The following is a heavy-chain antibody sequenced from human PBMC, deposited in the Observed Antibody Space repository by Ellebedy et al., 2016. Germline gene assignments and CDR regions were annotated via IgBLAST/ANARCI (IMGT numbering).Heavy chain of an antibody. V-gene: IGHV4-61*10. J-gene: IGHJ4*02. CDR3: ASSRGTGRFDY. D-gene: IGHD1-1*01. CDR1: GGSISSSSYY. Sequence: SETLSLTXTVSGGSISSSSYYWSWIRQPAGKGLEWIGYIYYSGSTNYNPSLKSRVTISVDTSKNQFSLKLSSVTAADTAVYYCASSRGTGRFDYWGQGTLVTVSS. CDR2: IYYSGST.